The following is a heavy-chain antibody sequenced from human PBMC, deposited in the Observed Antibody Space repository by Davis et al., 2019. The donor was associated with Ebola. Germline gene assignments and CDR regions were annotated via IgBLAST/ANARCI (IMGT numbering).Heavy chain of an antibody. J-gene: IGHJ6*04. CDR1: GYTFTSYD. CDR2: INPNSGGT. V-gene: IGHV1-8*01. Sequence: AASVKVSCKASGYTFTSYDINWVRQATGQGLEWMGRINPNSGGTNYAQKFQGRVTMTRDTSTSTVYMELSSLRAEDTAVYYCAYPRTYYYYYGMDVWGKGTTVTVSS. CDR3: AYPRTYYYYYGMDV.